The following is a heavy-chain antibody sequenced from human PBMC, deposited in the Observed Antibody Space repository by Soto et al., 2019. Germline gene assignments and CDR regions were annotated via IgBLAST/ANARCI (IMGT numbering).Heavy chain of an antibody. CDR2: ISGSGGST. Sequence: EVQLLESGGGLVQPGGSLRLSCAASGFTFSSYTMSWVRQAPGKGLEWVSAISGSGGSTYYADSVKGRFTSSKDNSKNTLYRQMNSLRAEDTAVYYCAKGSSGWYERFDYWGQGTLVTVSS. J-gene: IGHJ4*02. D-gene: IGHD6-19*01. V-gene: IGHV3-23*01. CDR3: AKGSSGWYERFDY. CDR1: GFTFSSYT.